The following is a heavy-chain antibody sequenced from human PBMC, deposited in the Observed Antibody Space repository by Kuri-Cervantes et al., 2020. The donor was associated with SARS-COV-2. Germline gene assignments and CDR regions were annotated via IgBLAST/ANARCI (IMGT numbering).Heavy chain of an antibody. CDR1: GFTFGSYA. Sequence: SLIISCAASGFTFGSYAMHWVRQAPGKGLGWVAVIAYDGSNKYYPDSENGRFTICSNTSKNTPDLQMNMLRAEETAVYYCARRNYGGLPGYYYYYYVGDWGKGTPVTVSS. V-gene: IGHV3-30*04. J-gene: IGHJ6*03. CDR2: IAYDGSNK. D-gene: IGHD3-16*01. CDR3: ARRNYGGLPGYYYYYYVGD.